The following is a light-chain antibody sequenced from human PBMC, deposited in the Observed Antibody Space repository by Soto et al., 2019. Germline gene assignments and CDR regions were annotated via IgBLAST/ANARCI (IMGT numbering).Light chain of an antibody. J-gene: IGLJ1*01. Sequence: QSVLTQPASVSGSPGQSITISCTGTSSDVGGYDYVSWYQHYPGKAPKLMIHDVSNRPSGVSNRFSGSKSGDTASLTISGLQAEDEADYYCSSYTSSGHFVFGTGTKVPVL. V-gene: IGLV2-14*01. CDR3: SSYTSSGHFV. CDR2: DVS. CDR1: SSDVGGYDY.